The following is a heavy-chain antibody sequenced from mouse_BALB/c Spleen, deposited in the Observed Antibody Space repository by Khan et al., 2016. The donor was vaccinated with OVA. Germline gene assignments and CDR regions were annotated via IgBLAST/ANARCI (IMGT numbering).Heavy chain of an antibody. CDR1: GFTFSSFG. D-gene: IGHD4-1*01. Sequence: EVQVVESGGGLVQPGGSRKLSCAASGFTFSSFGMHWVRQAPEKGLEWVAYINSGSTTIYYADPVKGRFTISRDNPKNTLFLQMTSLRSEDTAMXYCARGNWAYWGQGTTLTVSS. CDR2: INSGSTTI. CDR3: ARGNWAY. V-gene: IGHV5-17*02. J-gene: IGHJ2*01.